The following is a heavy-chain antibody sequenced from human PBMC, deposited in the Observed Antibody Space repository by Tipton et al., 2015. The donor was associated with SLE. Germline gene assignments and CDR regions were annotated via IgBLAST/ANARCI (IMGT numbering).Heavy chain of an antibody. CDR3: ARDEHGARGRHF. CDR2: IYDGGSD. CDR1: GFTVSYNF. V-gene: IGHV3-53*05. J-gene: IGHJ4*02. D-gene: IGHD1/OR15-1a*01. Sequence: SLRLSCAASGFTVSYNFGTWVRQGPGKGLEWVSIIYDGGSDFYADSVKGRFTISGDTPKNTVYLQMKSLRPEDTAVYYCARDEHGARGRHFWGQGTLVTVSS.